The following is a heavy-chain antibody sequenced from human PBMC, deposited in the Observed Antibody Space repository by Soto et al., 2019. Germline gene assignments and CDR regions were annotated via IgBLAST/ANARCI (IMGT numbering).Heavy chain of an antibody. J-gene: IGHJ4*02. V-gene: IGHV4-34*01. CDR1: GGSFSGYI. CDR3: TRGLLSGSSYSGSWYYFDS. CDR2: INHSGSS. Sequence: QVRLQQWGAGLLKPSETLSLTCAVSGGSFSGYIWTWIRQTPGKGLQWIGQINHSGSSIYNPSLKNRVTQSTMSNNNSSLELSSVTAADTSVYYCTRGLLSGSSYSGSWYYFDSWGQGTMVTVSS. D-gene: IGHD1-26*01.